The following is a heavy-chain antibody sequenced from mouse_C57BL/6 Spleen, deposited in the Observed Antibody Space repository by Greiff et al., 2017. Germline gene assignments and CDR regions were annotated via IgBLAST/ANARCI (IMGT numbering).Heavy chain of an antibody. V-gene: IGHV2-3*01. D-gene: IGHD1-1*01. CDR2: IRGDGST. CDR3: ASYYGSEGFAY. Sequence: VQLQQSGPGLVAPSQSLSITCTVSGFSLTSYGVSGVRQPPGKGLEWLGVIRGDGSTNYHSALISRLSISKDNSKSQVFLKLNSLQTDDTATYYCASYYGSEGFAYWGQGTLVTVSA. J-gene: IGHJ3*01. CDR1: GFSLTSYG.